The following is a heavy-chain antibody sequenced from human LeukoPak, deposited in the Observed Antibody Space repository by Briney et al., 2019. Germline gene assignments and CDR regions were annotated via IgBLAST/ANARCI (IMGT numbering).Heavy chain of an antibody. CDR2: ISSNGGST. D-gene: IGHD1-26*01. Sequence: GGSLRLSCSASGFTFSSYDMHWVRQAPGKGLEYVSGISSNGGSTDYTDSVKGRFTISRDNSKNTLYLQMSSLRTEDTAVHYCVKGSSGSYYDDLDYWGQGTLVTVSS. J-gene: IGHJ4*02. CDR1: GFTFSSYD. CDR3: VKGSSGSYYDDLDY. V-gene: IGHV3-64D*09.